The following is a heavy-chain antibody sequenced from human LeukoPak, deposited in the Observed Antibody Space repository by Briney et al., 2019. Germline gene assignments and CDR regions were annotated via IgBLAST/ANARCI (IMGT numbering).Heavy chain of an antibody. D-gene: IGHD4-11*01. CDR1: GFTFSHYG. J-gene: IGHJ4*02. CDR2: MWSDGTNR. V-gene: IGHV3-33*06. CDR3: AKDAQRGFDYSNSLDK. Sequence: GGSLRLSCATSGFTFSHYGMHWVRQAPGKGQEWVAVMWSDGTNRYYGDPVKGRFTISRDNFQRTVYLQMDSLRAEDTAVYYCAKDAQRGFDYSNSLDKWGQGTLVTVSS.